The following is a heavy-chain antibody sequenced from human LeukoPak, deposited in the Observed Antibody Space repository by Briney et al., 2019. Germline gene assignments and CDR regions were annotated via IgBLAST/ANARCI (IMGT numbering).Heavy chain of an antibody. V-gene: IGHV3-23*01. D-gene: IGHD6-6*01. CDR3: ARGAPRPF. CDR1: GFTFRNYA. Sequence: PGGSLRLSCAASGFTFRNYAMSWVRQAPGKGLEWVSLISGSGGSTDYADSVKGRFTISRDTSKNTLYLQMNSLRAEDTAVYYCARGAPRPFWGQGTLVTVSS. CDR2: ISGSGGST. J-gene: IGHJ4*02.